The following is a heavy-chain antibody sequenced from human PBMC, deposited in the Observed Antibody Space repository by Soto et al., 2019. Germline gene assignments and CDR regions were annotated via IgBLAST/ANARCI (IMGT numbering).Heavy chain of an antibody. D-gene: IGHD4-17*01. CDR3: ARIMTTGTTLHH. J-gene: IGHJ5*02. CDR2: ITSSSSTM. CDR1: GFTFSSYS. V-gene: IGHV3-48*01. Sequence: PGGSLRLSCVASGFTFSSYSMNWVRQAPGKGLEWVSYITSSSSTMYYADSVKGRFTISRDNAKNSLYLQMNSLRAEDTAVYYCARIMTTGTTLHHWGQGILVTVPS.